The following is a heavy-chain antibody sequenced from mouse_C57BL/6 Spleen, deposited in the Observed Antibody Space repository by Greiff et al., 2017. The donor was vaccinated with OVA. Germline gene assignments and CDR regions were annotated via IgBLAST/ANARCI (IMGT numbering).Heavy chain of an antibody. Sequence: EVQVVESGADLVKPGGSLKLSCAASGYSFSSYGMSWVRQTPDKRLEWVATISPGGSYTHYPDSVKGRFTLSVDNAQNTPYLQMSSLTSEDTAIYYCARPGGYDSIDYWGQGTTLTVSS. J-gene: IGHJ2*01. CDR1: GYSFSSYG. CDR2: ISPGGSYT. D-gene: IGHD3-2*02. CDR3: ARPGGYDSIDY. V-gene: IGHV5-6*01.